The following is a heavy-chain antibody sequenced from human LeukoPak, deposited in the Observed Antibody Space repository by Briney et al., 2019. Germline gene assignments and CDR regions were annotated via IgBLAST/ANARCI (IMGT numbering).Heavy chain of an antibody. Sequence: SETLSLTCTVSGVSISSSCYYWGWLRQPPGKGLEWIGSIDYSGSTSYNPSLKSRVTISVDTSKNQFSLKLNSVTAADTAVCYCARHWCSSTSCYSLFDYWGRGTLVTVSS. J-gene: IGHJ4*02. V-gene: IGHV4-39*01. CDR2: IDYSGST. D-gene: IGHD2-2*01. CDR3: ARHWCSSTSCYSLFDY. CDR1: GVSISSSCYY.